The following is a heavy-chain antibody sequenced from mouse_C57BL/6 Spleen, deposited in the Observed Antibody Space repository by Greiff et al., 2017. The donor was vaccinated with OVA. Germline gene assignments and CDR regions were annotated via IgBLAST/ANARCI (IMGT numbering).Heavy chain of an antibody. CDR1: GFTFSDYY. CDR2: INYDGSST. V-gene: IGHV5-16*01. D-gene: IGHD1-1*01. J-gene: IGHJ4*01. Sequence: EVNLVESEGGLVQPGSSMKLSCTASGFTFSDYYMAWVRQVPEKGLEWVANINYDGSSTYYLDSLKSRFIISRDNAKNILYLQMSSLKSEDTATYYCARVGSSYDYYAMDYWGQGTSVTVSS. CDR3: ARVGSSYDYYAMDY.